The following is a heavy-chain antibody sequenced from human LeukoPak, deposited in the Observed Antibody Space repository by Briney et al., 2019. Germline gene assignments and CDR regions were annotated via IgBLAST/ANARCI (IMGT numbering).Heavy chain of an antibody. CDR1: GGSISSGGYY. D-gene: IGHD3-10*01. J-gene: IGHJ5*02. CDR2: IYYSGST. V-gene: IGHV4-31*03. CDR3: ARDQREPYGSGSFEFDP. Sequence: SQTLSLTCTVSGGSISSGGYYWSWIRQHPGTGLEWIGYIYYSGSTYYNPSLKSRVTISVDTSKNRFSLKLSSVTAADTAVYYCARDQREPYGSGSFEFDPWGQGTLVTVSS.